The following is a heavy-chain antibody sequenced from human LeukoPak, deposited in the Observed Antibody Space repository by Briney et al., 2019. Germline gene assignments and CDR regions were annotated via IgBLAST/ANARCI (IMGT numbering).Heavy chain of an antibody. CDR3: ARATASGSGRAYDH. CDR1: GESIIGHY. D-gene: IGHD3-10*01. J-gene: IGHJ4*02. CDR2: IHHSGGT. V-gene: IGHV4-34*01. Sequence: SETLSLTCAVYGESIIGHYWTWIRQPPGKRLEWIGEIHHSGGTNSNPSLKNRLTMSIDMSKNQFSLKLKSVTAADTAVYYCARATASGSGRAYDHWAQGNLVPASS.